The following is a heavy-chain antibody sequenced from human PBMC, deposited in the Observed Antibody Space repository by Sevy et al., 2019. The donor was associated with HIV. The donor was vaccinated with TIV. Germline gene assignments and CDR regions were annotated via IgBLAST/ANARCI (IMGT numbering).Heavy chain of an antibody. CDR2: ISYDGSNK. Sequence: GGSLRLSCAASGFTXSSYGMHWVRQAPGKGLEWVAVISYDGSNKYYADSVKGRFTISRDNSKNTLYLQMNSLRAEDTAVYYCAKDFSTMIVVVITTAPDYWGQGTLVTVSS. D-gene: IGHD3-22*01. V-gene: IGHV3-30*18. J-gene: IGHJ4*02. CDR1: GFTXSSYG. CDR3: AKDFSTMIVVVITTAPDY.